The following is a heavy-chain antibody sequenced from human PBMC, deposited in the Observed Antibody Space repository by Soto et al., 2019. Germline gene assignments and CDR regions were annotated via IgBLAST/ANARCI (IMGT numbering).Heavy chain of an antibody. J-gene: IGHJ3*02. D-gene: IGHD2-8*01. Sequence: GGSLRLSCAASGFTFSSYGIHWVRQAPGKGLEWVAVISYDGSNKYFADSVKGRFTISRDNSQNTLYLQMNSLRAEDTAVYHCAKQVVPHTNGPDSWGQGTMVTVSS. CDR2: ISYDGSNK. CDR3: AKQVVPHTNGPDS. V-gene: IGHV3-30*18. CDR1: GFTFSSYG.